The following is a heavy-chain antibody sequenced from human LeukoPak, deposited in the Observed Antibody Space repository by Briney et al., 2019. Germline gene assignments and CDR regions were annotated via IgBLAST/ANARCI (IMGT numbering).Heavy chain of an antibody. CDR1: GGSISSGGYY. CDR2: IYYSGST. J-gene: IGHJ4*02. V-gene: IGHV4-31*03. D-gene: IGHD4-17*01. CDR3: ARTGTVTTDY. Sequence: PSETLSLTCTVSGGSISSGGYYWSWIRQHPGTGLEWIGYIYYSGSTYYNPSLKSRVTISVDTSKNQFSLKLSSVTAADTAVYYCARTGTVTTDYWGQGTLVTVSS.